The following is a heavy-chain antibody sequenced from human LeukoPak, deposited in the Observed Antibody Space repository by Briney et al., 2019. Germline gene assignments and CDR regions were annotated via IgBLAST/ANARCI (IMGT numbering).Heavy chain of an antibody. CDR3: ATGYYDFWSGYYTGRPVAHYGMDV. D-gene: IGHD3-3*01. CDR2: FDPEDGET. V-gene: IGHV1-24*01. CDR1: GYTLTELS. J-gene: IGHJ6*02. Sequence: GASVNVTCKVSGYTLTELSMHWVRQAPGKGLEWMGGFDPEDGETIYAQKFQGRVTMTEDTSTDTAYMELSSLRSEDTAVYYCATGYYDFWSGYYTGRPVAHYGMDVWGQGTTVTVSS.